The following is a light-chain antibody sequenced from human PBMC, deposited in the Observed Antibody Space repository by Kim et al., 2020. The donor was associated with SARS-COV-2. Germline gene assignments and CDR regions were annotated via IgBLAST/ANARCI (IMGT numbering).Light chain of an antibody. CDR1: VLAKVY. V-gene: IGLV3-27*01. CDR2: KDS. CDR3: YSAADNNGV. Sequence: SYELTQPSSVSVSPGQTARITCSGDVLAKVYARWFQQKPGQAPVLVIYKDSERPSGIPERFSGSSSGTTVTLTISGAQVEDEADYYCYSAADNNGVFGGGTQLTVL. J-gene: IGLJ2*01.